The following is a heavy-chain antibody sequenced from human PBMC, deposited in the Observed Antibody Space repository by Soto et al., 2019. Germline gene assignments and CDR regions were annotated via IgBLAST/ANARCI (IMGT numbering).Heavy chain of an antibody. Sequence: QVHLLPSGTEVKKPGSSLNVSCKVSGGAFTDYSLNWVRHAPGPGLEWLGGVVPLHNASNYSLKILGRGGNTSDHSSTTIYMHMRGLTSDYTATYYCARWYHGNPLYYRGLDVWFQVTTVIVSS. CDR2: VVPLHNAS. V-gene: IGHV1-69*16. J-gene: IGHJ6*01. CDR1: GGAFTDYS. CDR3: ARWYHGNPLYYRGLDV. D-gene: IGHD1-20*01.